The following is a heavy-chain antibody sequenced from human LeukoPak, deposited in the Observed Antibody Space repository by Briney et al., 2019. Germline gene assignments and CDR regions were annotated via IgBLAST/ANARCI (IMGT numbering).Heavy chain of an antibody. CDR2: IYYSGST. Sequence: GTLRLSCAASGFTFSNYGMSWIRQPPGNGLEWIGSIYYSGSTYYNPSLKSRVTISVDTSKNQFSLKLSSVTAADTAVYYCARTRYYYNSRSYGAPYYFDYWGQGTLVTVSS. CDR3: ARTRYYYNSRSYGAPYYFDY. J-gene: IGHJ4*02. D-gene: IGHD3-10*01. CDR1: GFTFSNYG. V-gene: IGHV4-39*01.